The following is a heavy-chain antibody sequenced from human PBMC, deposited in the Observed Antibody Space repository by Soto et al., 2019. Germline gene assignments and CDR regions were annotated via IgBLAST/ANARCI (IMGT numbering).Heavy chain of an antibody. CDR3: AGHCSGGSCYSPGDYYYYYYMDV. CDR1: SGSISSSNW. D-gene: IGHD2-15*01. Sequence: PSETLSLTCAVSSGSISSSNWWSWVRQPPGKGLEWIGEIYHSGSTNYNPSLKSRVTISVDKSKNQFSLKLSSVTAADTAVYYCAGHCSGGSCYSPGDYYYYYYMDVWGKGTTVTVSS. J-gene: IGHJ6*03. V-gene: IGHV4-4*02. CDR2: IYHSGST.